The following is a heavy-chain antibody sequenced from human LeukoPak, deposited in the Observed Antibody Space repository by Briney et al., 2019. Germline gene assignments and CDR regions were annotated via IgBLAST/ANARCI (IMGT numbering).Heavy chain of an antibody. D-gene: IGHD6-13*01. CDR2: IYYSGST. CDR1: GGSISSYY. CDR3: ARTYSSSWFDY. Sequence: PSETLSLTCTVSGGSISSYYWSWIRQPPGKGLKWIGYIYYSGSTNYNPSLKSRVTISVDTSKNQFSLKLSSVTAADTAIYYCARTYSSSWFDYWGQGTLVTVSS. V-gene: IGHV4-59*01. J-gene: IGHJ4*02.